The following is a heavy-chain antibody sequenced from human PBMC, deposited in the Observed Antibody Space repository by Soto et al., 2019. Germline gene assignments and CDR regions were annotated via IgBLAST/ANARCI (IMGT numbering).Heavy chain of an antibody. J-gene: IGHJ6*02. CDR3: ARTSAAGKYYYGMDV. CDR2: IYPGDSDT. CDR1: GYSFTSYW. V-gene: IGHV5-51*01. Sequence: EVQLVQSGAEVKKPGESLKISCKGSGYSFTSYWIGWVRQMPGKGLEWMGIIYPGDSDTRYSPSFQGQFTISADNSISTAYLQWSSLKASETAMYYCARTSAAGKYYYGMDVWGQGTTVTASS. D-gene: IGHD6-13*01.